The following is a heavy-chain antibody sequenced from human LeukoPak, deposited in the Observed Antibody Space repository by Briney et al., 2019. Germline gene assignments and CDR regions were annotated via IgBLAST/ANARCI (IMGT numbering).Heavy chain of an antibody. Sequence: TGGSLRLSCAASGFTFSNYLMAWVRQAPGKGLEWVANIKQDESTKHYVESVKGRFTISRDNTKNSLYLQMNSLRAEDSAVYYCARDDGGSFEHWSQGTLVTVSS. CDR2: IKQDESTK. J-gene: IGHJ5*02. V-gene: IGHV3-7*01. CDR3: ARDDGGSFEH. D-gene: IGHD3-16*01. CDR1: GFTFSNYL.